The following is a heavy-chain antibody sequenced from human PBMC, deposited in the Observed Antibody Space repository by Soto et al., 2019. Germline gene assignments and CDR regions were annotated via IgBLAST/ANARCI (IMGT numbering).Heavy chain of an antibody. Sequence: QVQLVQSGAEVKKPGSSVKVSCKASGGTFSSYAISWVRQAPGQGLEWMGGIVHIFGTANYAPKFQDRVMITEDKSTRTADMEQSSLRSEDTAVYYCARDLRDYRPYYYYYGMDVWGQGTTVTVSS. J-gene: IGHJ6*02. CDR3: ARDLRDYRPYYYYYGMDV. CDR1: GGTFSSYA. V-gene: IGHV1-69*06. D-gene: IGHD4-4*01. CDR2: IVHIFGTA.